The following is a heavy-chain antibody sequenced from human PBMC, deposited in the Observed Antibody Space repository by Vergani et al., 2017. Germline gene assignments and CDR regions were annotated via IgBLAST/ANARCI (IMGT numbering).Heavy chain of an antibody. J-gene: IGHJ4*02. CDR1: GYTFTSYG. Sequence: QVQLVQSGAEVKKPGASVKVSCKASGYTFTSYGFSWVRQAPGQGLEWMGWISVYNGNTKYAQKLQGRVTMTTDTSTNTAHMELRSLRSGDTAVYYCARDHGPELVGATTSAGYWGQGTLVTVSS. CDR2: ISVYNGNT. V-gene: IGHV1-18*01. D-gene: IGHD1-26*01. CDR3: ARDHGPELVGATTSAGY.